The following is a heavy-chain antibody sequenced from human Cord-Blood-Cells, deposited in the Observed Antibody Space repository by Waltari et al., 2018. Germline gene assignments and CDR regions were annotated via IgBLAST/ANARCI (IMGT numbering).Heavy chain of an antibody. J-gene: IGHJ2*01. CDR2: IYHSGST. V-gene: IGHV4-38-2*02. CDR1: GYSISSGYY. CDR3: AREDQLRGFDL. Sequence: QVQLQESGPGLVKPSETLSLTCTVSGYSISSGYYWGWIRRPPGKGLEWIGSIYHSGSTYYNPSLKSRVTISVDTSKNQFSLKLSSVTAADTAVYYCAREDQLRGFDLWGRGTLVTVSS. D-gene: IGHD4-17*01.